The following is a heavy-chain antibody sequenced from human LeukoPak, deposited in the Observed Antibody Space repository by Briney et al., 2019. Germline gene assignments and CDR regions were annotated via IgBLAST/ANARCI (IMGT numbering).Heavy chain of an antibody. CDR3: ARVSRVVVAATESSSWFDP. J-gene: IGHJ5*02. CDR1: GYTFTGYY. CDR2: INPNSGGT. D-gene: IGHD2-15*01. V-gene: IGHV1-2*02. Sequence: ASVKLSCTASGYTFTGYYMHWVRQAPGQGLEWMGWINPNSGGTNYAQKFQGRVTMTRDTSISTAYMELSRLRSDDTAVYYCARVSRVVVAATESSSWFDPWGQGTLVTVSS.